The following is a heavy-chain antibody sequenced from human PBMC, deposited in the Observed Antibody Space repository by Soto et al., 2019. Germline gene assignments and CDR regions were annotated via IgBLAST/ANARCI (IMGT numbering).Heavy chain of an antibody. CDR3: AMLGGWSAGSSGMDV. V-gene: IGHV3-72*01. Sequence: EVQLVESGGGLVQPGGSLRLSCAASGLIFSDYHMDWVRQAPGKGLEWVGRIRRKANSYTTEYAASVKGRFTISRDDSMNSLYLQMNSLKSEDTAVYYCAMLGGWSAGSSGMDVWGQGTTVTVSS. D-gene: IGHD6-19*01. J-gene: IGHJ6*02. CDR2: IRRKANSYTT. CDR1: GLIFSDYH.